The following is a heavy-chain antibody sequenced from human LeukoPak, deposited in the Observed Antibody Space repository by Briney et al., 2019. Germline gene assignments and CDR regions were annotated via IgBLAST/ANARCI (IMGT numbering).Heavy chain of an antibody. V-gene: IGHV3-15*01. CDR2: IKSKTDGGTT. Sequence: PGGSLRLSCAASGFTSSSFAMTWVRQAPGKGLEWVGRIKSKTDGGTTDYAAPVKGRFTISRDDSKNTLYLQMNSLKTEDTAVYYGTALSGYGFDYWGQGTLVTVSS. CDR1: GFTSSSFA. CDR3: TALSGYGFDY. D-gene: IGHD3-22*01. J-gene: IGHJ4*02.